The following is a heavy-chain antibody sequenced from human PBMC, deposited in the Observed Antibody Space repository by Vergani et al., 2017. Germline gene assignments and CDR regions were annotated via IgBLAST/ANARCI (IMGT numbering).Heavy chain of an antibody. CDR1: GYTVTSYG. D-gene: IGHD6-13*01. J-gene: IGHJ6*02. CDR3: ARDSSSWPHNYYYYYCMDV. CDR2: ISAYNGNT. V-gene: IGHV1-18*04. Sequence: QVQLVQSGAEVKKPGASVKVSCKASGYTVTSYGISWVRQAPGQGLEWVGWISAYNGNTNYAQKLQGRVTMTTDTSTSTAYMELRSLRSDATAVYYCARDSSSWPHNYYYYYCMDVWGQGTTVTVSS.